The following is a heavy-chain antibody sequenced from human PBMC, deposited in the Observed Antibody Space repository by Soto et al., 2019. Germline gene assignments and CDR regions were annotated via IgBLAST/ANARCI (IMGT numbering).Heavy chain of an antibody. J-gene: IGHJ4*02. CDR2: ISYDGTKT. CDR1: GFTFSIYA. CDR3: AKARGPRRRWLLDPFDY. D-gene: IGHD3-10*01. V-gene: IGHV3-30*18. Sequence: QVQRVESGGGVVQPGRSLRVSCAASGFTFSIYAMHWVRQAPGTGLEWVAVISYDGTKTYYADAVKGRFTISRDNTKNTVYLPMNSLRDEDTAVYYWAKARGPRRRWLLDPFDYWGQGTLVPVSP.